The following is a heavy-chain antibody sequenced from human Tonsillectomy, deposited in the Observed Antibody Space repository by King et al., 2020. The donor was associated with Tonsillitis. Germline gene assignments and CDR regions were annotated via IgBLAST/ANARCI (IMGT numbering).Heavy chain of an antibody. CDR3: ARDLRITMVRGVIRSPDY. CDR2: ISSSSIYI. V-gene: IGHV3-21*01. D-gene: IGHD3-10*01. J-gene: IGHJ4*02. CDR1: GFTFSSYS. Sequence: VQLVESGGGLVKPGGSLRLSCAASGFTFSSYSMNWVRQAPGKGLEWVSSISSSSIYIYYADSVKGRFTISRDNAKNSLYLQMNSLRAEDTAVYYCARDLRITMVRGVIRSPDYWGQGTLVTVSS.